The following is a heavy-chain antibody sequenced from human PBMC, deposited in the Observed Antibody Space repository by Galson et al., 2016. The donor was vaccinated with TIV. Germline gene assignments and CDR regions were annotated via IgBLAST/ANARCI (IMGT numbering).Heavy chain of an antibody. V-gene: IGHV3-30*02. CDR2: VRYDGSHK. D-gene: IGHD3-3*01. CDR3: AKGMAIFGVIPPWGGMDV. CDR1: GFTFSTYV. Sequence: SLRLSCAASGFTFSTYVMHWVRQAPGKGLEWVAFVRYDGSHKNYADSVKGRFTISRDNSNYTLYLQMNNLRAEDTAVYYCAKGMAIFGVIPPWGGMDVWGQGTTVTVSS. J-gene: IGHJ6*02.